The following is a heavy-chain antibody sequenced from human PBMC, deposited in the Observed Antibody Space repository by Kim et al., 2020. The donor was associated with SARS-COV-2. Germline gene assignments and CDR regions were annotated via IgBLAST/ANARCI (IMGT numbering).Heavy chain of an antibody. Sequence: FQGRVTITAEKSTSTAYMELSSLRSEDTAVYYCARVYYYGSGSTGWFDPWGQGTLVTVSS. D-gene: IGHD3-10*01. V-gene: IGHV1-69*04. J-gene: IGHJ5*02. CDR3: ARVYYYGSGSTGWFDP.